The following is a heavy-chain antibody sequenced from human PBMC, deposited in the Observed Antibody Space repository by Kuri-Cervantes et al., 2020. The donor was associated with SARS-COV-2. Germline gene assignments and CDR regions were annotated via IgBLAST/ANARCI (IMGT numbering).Heavy chain of an antibody. J-gene: IGHJ5*02. V-gene: IGHV1-8*02. CDR1: GYTFTSYA. Sequence: SVQVSCKASGYTFTSYAMNWVRQAPGQGLEWMGWMNPNSGNTGYAQKFQGRVTLTRDTSITTAYMELSGLRSEDTAVYFCASRLAAAVIPWGQGTLVTVSS. CDR2: MNPNSGNT. CDR3: ASRLAAAVIP. D-gene: IGHD6-13*01.